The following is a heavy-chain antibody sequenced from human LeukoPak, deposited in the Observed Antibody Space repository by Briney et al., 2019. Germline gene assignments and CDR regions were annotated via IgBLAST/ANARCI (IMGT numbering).Heavy chain of an antibody. CDR3: ARANYYDSSGYSRGAFVI. D-gene: IGHD3-22*01. V-gene: IGHV4-59*01. J-gene: IGHJ3*02. CDR2: IYYSGST. CDR1: GGSISSYS. Sequence: SETLSLTCTVSGGSISSYSWSWIRQSPGKGLEWIGYIYYSGSTSYNPSLMSRVTISVDTSKNHFSLRLTSVTAADTAVYYCARANYYDSSGYSRGAFVIWGQGTMVTVSS.